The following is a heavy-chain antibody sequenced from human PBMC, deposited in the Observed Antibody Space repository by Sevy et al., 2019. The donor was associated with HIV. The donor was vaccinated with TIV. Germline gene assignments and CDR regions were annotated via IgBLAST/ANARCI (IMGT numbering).Heavy chain of an antibody. V-gene: IGHV1-69*13. CDR3: ARGAYCGGDCYYQLFDY. D-gene: IGHD2-21*02. CDR2: IIPIFGTA. CDR1: GGTFSSYA. J-gene: IGHJ4*02. Sequence: ASVKVSCKASGGTFSSYAISWVRQAPGQGLEWMGGIIPIFGTANYAQKFQGRVTITADESTSTAYMELSSLRSEDTAAYYCARGAYCGGDCYYQLFDYWGQGTLVTVSS.